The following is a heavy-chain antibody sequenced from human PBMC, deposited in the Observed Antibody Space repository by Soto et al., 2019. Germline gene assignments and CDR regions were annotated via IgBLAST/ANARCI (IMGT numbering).Heavy chain of an antibody. V-gene: IGHV3-73*01. CDR2: IRSKANSYAT. J-gene: IGHJ4*02. Sequence: EVQLVESGGGLVQPGGSLKLSCAASGFTFSGAGMHWVRQASGKGLEWVGRIRSKANSYATAYAASVKGRFIISRDDSKNTAYLQMNSLKTEDTAVYYCTFPLVGAGYWGQGTLVTVSS. D-gene: IGHD1-26*01. CDR1: GFTFSGAG. CDR3: TFPLVGAGY.